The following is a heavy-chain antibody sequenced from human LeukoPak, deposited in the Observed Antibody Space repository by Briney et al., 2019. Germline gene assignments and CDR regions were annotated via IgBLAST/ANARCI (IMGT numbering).Heavy chain of an antibody. Sequence: SETLSLTCTVSGGSISSYYWSWIRQPAAKGLEWIGRIYTSGSTNYNPSLKSRVTMSVDTSKIQFSLKLSSVTAADTAVYYCAGSQYSSSWYVYWGQGTLVTVSS. CDR3: AGSQYSSSWYVY. J-gene: IGHJ4*02. V-gene: IGHV4-4*07. D-gene: IGHD6-13*01. CDR2: IYTSGST. CDR1: GGSISSYY.